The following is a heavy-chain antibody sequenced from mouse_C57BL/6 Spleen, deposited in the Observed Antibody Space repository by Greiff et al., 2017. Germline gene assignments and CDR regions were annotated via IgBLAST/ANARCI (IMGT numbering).Heavy chain of an antibody. V-gene: IGHV1-63*01. CDR3: ARMEDGSSSHFDY. D-gene: IGHD1-1*01. CDR1: GYTFTNYW. J-gene: IGHJ2*01. CDR2: IYPGGGYT. Sequence: QVQLQQSGAELVRPGTSVKMSCKASGYTFTNYWIGWAKQRPGHGLEWIGEIYPGGGYTNYNEKFKGKATLTADKSSSTAYMQFSSLTSEDSAIYYCARMEDGSSSHFDYWGQGTTLTVSS.